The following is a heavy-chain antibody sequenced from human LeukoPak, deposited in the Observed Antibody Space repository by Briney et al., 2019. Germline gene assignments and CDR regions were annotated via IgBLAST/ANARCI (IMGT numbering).Heavy chain of an antibody. J-gene: IGHJ3*02. D-gene: IGHD1-26*01. V-gene: IGHV1-8*01. Sequence: ASVKVSCKASGYTFTSYDINWVRQATGRGLEWMGWMNPNSGNTGYAQKFLGRVTMTRNTSISTAYMELSSLRSEDTAVYYCASAIVGATPGWAFDIWGQGTMVTVSS. CDR3: ASAIVGATPGWAFDI. CDR1: GYTFTSYD. CDR2: MNPNSGNT.